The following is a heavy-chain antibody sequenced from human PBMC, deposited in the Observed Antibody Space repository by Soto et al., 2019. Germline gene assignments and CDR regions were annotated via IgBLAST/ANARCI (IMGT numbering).Heavy chain of an antibody. CDR1: GGPFSSYA. CDR3: ARDNSSSWYRLYGMDV. V-gene: IGHV1-69*01. Sequence: GXSVKVSCTASGGPFSSYAIIWVRQAPGQGLEWMGGIIPIFGTANYAQKFQGRVTITADESTSTAYMELSSLRSEDTAVYYCARDNSSSWYRLYGMDVWGQGTTVTVSS. D-gene: IGHD6-13*01. CDR2: IIPIFGTA. J-gene: IGHJ6*02.